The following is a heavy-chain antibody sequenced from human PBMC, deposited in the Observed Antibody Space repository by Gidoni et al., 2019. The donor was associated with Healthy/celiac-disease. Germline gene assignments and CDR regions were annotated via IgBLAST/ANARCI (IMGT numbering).Heavy chain of an antibody. CDR1: GFTFSSYS. Sequence: EVQLVESGGGLVQPGGSLRLSCAASGFTFSSYSMNWVRQAPGKGLEWVSYISSSSSTIYYADSVKGRFTIARDNAKNSLYLQMNSLRDEDTAVYYCARPYYYDSSGSDYWGQGTLVTVSS. CDR2: ISSSSSTI. J-gene: IGHJ4*02. CDR3: ARPYYYDSSGSDY. D-gene: IGHD3-22*01. V-gene: IGHV3-48*02.